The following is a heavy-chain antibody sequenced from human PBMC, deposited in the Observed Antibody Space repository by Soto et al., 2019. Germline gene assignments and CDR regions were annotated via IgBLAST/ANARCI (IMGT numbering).Heavy chain of an antibody. Sequence: QVQLVQSGAEVKKPGASVKVSCKASGYTFTSYGISWVRQAPGQGLEWMGWISAYNGNTNYAQKLQGRVTMTTDTSATTPYMERGSLGYADTALYYWASVPPLGGSDPPAGVDWFAPGVEGTLVTVPS. J-gene: IGHJ5*02. D-gene: IGHD1-26*01. V-gene: IGHV1-18*01. CDR2: ISAYNGNT. CDR3: ASVPPLGGSDPPAGVDWFAP. CDR1: GYTFTSYG.